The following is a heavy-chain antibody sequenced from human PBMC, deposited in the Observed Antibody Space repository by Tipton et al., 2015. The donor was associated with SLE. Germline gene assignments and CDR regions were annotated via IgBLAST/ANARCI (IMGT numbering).Heavy chain of an antibody. J-gene: IGHJ6*02. D-gene: IGHD5-24*01. CDR2: IYNSGHT. CDR1: GASISSSF. Sequence: TLSLTCTVSGASISSSFWSWIRQPVGKGLEWIGHIYNSGHTNYNPSLKSRLTMSVDSSKNHFSLNVSSVTAADTAVYYCARAGDGYTYYYYGMDVWGQGTTVTVSS. V-gene: IGHV4-4*07. CDR3: ARAGDGYTYYYYGMDV.